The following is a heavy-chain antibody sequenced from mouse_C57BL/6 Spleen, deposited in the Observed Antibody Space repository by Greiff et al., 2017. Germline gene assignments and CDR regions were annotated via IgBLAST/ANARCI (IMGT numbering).Heavy chain of an antibody. Sequence: EVHLVESGGGLVKPGGSLKLSCAASGFTFSSYAMSWVRQTPEKRLEWVAYISSGGDYIYYADTVKGRFTISRDNARNTLYLQMSSLKSEDTAMYYCTRDTLGLDYWGQGTTLTVSS. D-gene: IGHD4-1*01. J-gene: IGHJ2*01. CDR1: GFTFSSYA. CDR3: TRDTLGLDY. CDR2: ISSGGDYI. V-gene: IGHV5-9-1*02.